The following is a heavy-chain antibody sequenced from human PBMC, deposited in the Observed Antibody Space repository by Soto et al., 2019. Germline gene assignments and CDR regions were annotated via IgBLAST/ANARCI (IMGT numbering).Heavy chain of an antibody. V-gene: IGHV3-23*01. CDR2: ISGGGSTT. CDR3: AKELEIVLMVHAASDS. D-gene: IGHD2-8*01. J-gene: IGHJ4*02. Sequence: GGTMRLSRAASRLNFAKFAMNWVRPATGQGLEWVSAISGGGSTTYYADSVKGRFTISRDNSRNTVHLQIDSLRAEDTAIYYCAKELEIVLMVHAASDSWGQGMPVTGS. CDR1: RLNFAKFA.